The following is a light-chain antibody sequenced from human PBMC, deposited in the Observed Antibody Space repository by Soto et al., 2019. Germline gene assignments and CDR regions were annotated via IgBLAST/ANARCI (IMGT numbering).Light chain of an antibody. J-gene: IGLJ2*01. V-gene: IGLV2-14*03. Sequence: QSALTQPASVSGSPGQSITISCTGTSSDVGGYNYVSWYQQHPGKAPKLMIYEVSNQPSGVSKRFSGSKSGNTASLTISGLQAEDEADYYCCSYTSSSTLVFGGGTKLTVL. CDR1: SSDVGGYNY. CDR2: EVS. CDR3: CSYTSSSTLV.